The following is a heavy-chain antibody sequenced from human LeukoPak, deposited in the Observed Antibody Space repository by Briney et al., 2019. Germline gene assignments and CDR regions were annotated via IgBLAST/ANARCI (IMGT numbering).Heavy chain of an antibody. V-gene: IGHV1-2*02. CDR2: INPHSGGT. CDR1: GYTFSAYC. D-gene: IGHD2-2*01. J-gene: IGHJ4*02. Sequence: GASVKVSCKASGYTFSAYCMHWVRQAPGQGLEWMGWINPHSGGTNYAQKFQGGVTMTRDTSITTAYMELSSLRSDDTAVYYCARDVGEYCSSTNCYASHYWGQGTLVTVPS. CDR3: ARDVGEYCSSTNCYASHY.